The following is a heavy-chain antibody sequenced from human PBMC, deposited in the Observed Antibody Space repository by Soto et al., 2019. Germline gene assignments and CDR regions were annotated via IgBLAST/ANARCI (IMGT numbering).Heavy chain of an antibody. Sequence: EVQLVESGGGLVKPGGSLRLSCAASGFTFSSYNMNWVRQAPGKGLECVSSISSSSSYIYYADSVKGRFTISRDNAKNSLYLQMNSLRAEDTAVYYCARDRGGAMRGNYYYGMDVWGQGTTVTVSS. V-gene: IGHV3-21*01. CDR1: GFTFSSYN. CDR2: ISSSSSYI. J-gene: IGHJ6*02. CDR3: ARDRGGAMRGNYYYGMDV. D-gene: IGHD2-21*01.